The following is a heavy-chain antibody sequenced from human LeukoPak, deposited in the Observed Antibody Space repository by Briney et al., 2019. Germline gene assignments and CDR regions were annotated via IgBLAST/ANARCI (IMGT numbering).Heavy chain of an antibody. CDR1: GFTFSSYA. CDR3: AKDPEDIVVVVAATGLDAFDI. D-gene: IGHD2-15*01. V-gene: IGHV3-23*01. J-gene: IGHJ3*02. CDR2: IGGSGGST. Sequence: GGSLRLSCAASGFTFSSYAMSWVRQAPGKGLEWVSAIGGSGGSTYYADSVKGRFTISRDNSKNTLYLQMNSLRAEDTAVYYCAKDPEDIVVVVAATGLDAFDIWGQGTMVTVSS.